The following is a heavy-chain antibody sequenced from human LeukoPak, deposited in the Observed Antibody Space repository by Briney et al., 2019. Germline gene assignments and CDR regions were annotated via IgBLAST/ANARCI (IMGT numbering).Heavy chain of an antibody. D-gene: IGHD3-22*01. CDR3: ARYYYDSSGYYYDY. CDR2: IYYSGST. Sequence: SETLSLTCTVSGGSISSYYWSWIRQTPGKGLEWIGYIYYSGSTNYNPSLKSRVTISVDTSKNQFSLKLSSVTAADTAVYYCARYYYDSSGYYYDYWGQGTLVTVSS. V-gene: IGHV4-59*01. CDR1: GGSISSYY. J-gene: IGHJ4*02.